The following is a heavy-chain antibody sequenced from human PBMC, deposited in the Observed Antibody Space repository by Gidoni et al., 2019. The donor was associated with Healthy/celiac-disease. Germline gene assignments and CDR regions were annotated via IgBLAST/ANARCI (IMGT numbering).Heavy chain of an antibody. Sequence: QVTLTESGPVLVHPTETLTLTCTASGFSLSNARMGVSWIRQPPGKALEWLAHIFSNDEKSYSTSLKSRLTISKDTSKSQVVLTMTNMDPVDTATYYCARRAAAGKAFDYWGQGTLVTVSS. CDR3: ARRAAAGKAFDY. J-gene: IGHJ4*02. CDR2: IFSNDEK. V-gene: IGHV2-26*01. D-gene: IGHD6-13*01. CDR1: GFSLSNARMG.